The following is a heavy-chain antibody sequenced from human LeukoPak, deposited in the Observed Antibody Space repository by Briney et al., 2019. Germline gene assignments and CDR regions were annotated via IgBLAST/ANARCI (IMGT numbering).Heavy chain of an antibody. J-gene: IGHJ4*02. CDR3: ARDPFSYGAPYYFDY. V-gene: IGHV3-30-3*01. CDR1: GFTFSSYA. Sequence: GGSLRLSCSASGFTFSSYAMYWVRQAPGKGLEWVAAISYGGTNKNYADSVKGRFTISRDNSKNTLHLQMNSLRVEDKAIYYCARDPFSYGAPYYFDYWGQGTLVTVSS. D-gene: IGHD5-18*01. CDR2: ISYGGTNK.